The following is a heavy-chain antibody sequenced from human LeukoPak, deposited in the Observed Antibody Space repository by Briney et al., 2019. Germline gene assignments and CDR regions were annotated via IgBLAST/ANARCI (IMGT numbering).Heavy chain of an antibody. D-gene: IGHD2-15*01. CDR2: TYYRSKWFN. V-gene: IGHV6-1*01. J-gene: IGHJ5*02. Sequence: SQTLLLTCAISGDSVSRKSAAWNWIRQSPSRGLEWLGRTYYRSKWFNEYAVSVKSRITINPDTSKNQFSLQLSSVTPEDTAVYYCARESWDIEGYNWFDPWGQGTLVTVSS. CDR1: GDSVSRKSAA. CDR3: ARESWDIEGYNWFDP.